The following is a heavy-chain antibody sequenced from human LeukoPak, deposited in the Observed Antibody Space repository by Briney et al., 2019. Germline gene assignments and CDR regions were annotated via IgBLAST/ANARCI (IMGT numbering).Heavy chain of an antibody. CDR3: ARPEVSGPIQYYFDY. CDR2: ISGSGGST. J-gene: IGHJ4*02. CDR1: GFTFSSYA. D-gene: IGHD4-4*01. Sequence: HPGGSLRLSCAASGFTFSSYAMSWVRQAPGKGLEWVSGISGSGGSTYYTDSVKGRFTISRDNSKNTLYLQMNSLRAEDTALYYCARPEVSGPIQYYFDYWGQGTLVTVSS. V-gene: IGHV3-23*01.